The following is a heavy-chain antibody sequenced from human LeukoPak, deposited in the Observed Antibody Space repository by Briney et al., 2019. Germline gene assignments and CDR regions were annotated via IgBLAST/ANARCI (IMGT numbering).Heavy chain of an antibody. V-gene: IGHV3-66*01. D-gene: IGHD3-22*01. CDR3: ARGLGDSSGYYFGYFDY. J-gene: IGHJ4*02. Sequence: GGSLRLSCAASGFTVSSNYMSWVRQAPGKGLEWVSVIYSGGSTYYADSVKGRFTISRDNSKNTLYLRMNSLRAEDTAVYYCARGLGDSSGYYFGYFDYWGQGTLVTVSS. CDR2: IYSGGST. CDR1: GFTVSSNY.